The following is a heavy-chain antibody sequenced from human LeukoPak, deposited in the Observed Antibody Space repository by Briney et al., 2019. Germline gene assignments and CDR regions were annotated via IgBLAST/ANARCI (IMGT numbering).Heavy chain of an antibody. V-gene: IGHV3-48*01. CDR3: VRQFAS. Sequence: PGGSQRLSCAASGFTFSDHIMNWVRQLPGKRLEWVAYVSGSGSTVYYADSVKDRFTISRDNGKSSLYLQMNSLRAEDTALYYCVRQFASWGQGTLVTVSS. CDR1: GFTFSDHI. J-gene: IGHJ4*02. CDR2: VSGSGSTV.